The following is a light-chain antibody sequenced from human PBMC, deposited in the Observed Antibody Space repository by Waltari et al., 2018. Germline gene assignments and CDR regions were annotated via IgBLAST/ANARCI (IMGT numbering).Light chain of an antibody. CDR3: QQRSNWPPYT. CDR1: QSVRTY. CDR2: DAS. J-gene: IGKJ2*01. V-gene: IGKV3-11*01. Sequence: EIVLTQSPATLSLSPGARATLSCRASQSVRTYLAWYQHKPGQAPRLLIYDASNRATGIPARFSGSGSGTDFTLTISSLEPEDFAVYYCQQRSNWPPYTFGQGTKLEIK.